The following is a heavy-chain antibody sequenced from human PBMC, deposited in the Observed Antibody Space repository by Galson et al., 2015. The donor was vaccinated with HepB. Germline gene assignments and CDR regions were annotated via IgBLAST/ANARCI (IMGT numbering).Heavy chain of an antibody. Sequence: QSGAEVKKPGASVKVSCKASGYTFTSYGISWVRQAPGQGLEWMGWISAYNGNTNYAQKLQGRVTMTTDTSTSTAYMELRSLRSDDTAVYYCATLVVPARGLSYGMDVWGQGTTVTVSS. CDR2: ISAYNGNT. J-gene: IGHJ6*02. V-gene: IGHV1-18*04. CDR3: ATLVVPARGLSYGMDV. CDR1: GYTFTSYG. D-gene: IGHD2-2*01.